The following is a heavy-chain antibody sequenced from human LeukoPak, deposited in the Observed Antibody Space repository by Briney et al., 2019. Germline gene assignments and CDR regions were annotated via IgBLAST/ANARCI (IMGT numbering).Heavy chain of an antibody. J-gene: IGHJ4*02. D-gene: IGHD6-25*01. Sequence: GGSLRLSCAASGFTFSSYGMHWVRHAPGKGLEWVAVISYDGSNKYYADSVKGRFTISRDNSKNTLYLQMNSLRAEDTAVYYCAKDLGSTGLDYWGQGTLVTVSS. CDR2: ISYDGSNK. CDR3: AKDLGSTGLDY. V-gene: IGHV3-30*18. CDR1: GFTFSSYG.